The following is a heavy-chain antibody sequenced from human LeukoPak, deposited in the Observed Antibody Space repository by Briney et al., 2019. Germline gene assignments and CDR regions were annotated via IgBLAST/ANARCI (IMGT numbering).Heavy chain of an antibody. D-gene: IGHD3-3*01. J-gene: IGHJ4*02. V-gene: IGHV4-30-4*01. CDR1: GGSISSGDYY. CDR3: AREWGRSSYDFWSGYRSIDY. Sequence: SGTLSLTCTVSGGSISSGDYYWSWIRQPPGKGLEWIGYIYYSGSTYYNPSLKSRVTISVDTSKNQFSLKLSSVTAADTAVYYCAREWGRSSYDFWSGYRSIDYWGQGTLVTVSS. CDR2: IYYSGST.